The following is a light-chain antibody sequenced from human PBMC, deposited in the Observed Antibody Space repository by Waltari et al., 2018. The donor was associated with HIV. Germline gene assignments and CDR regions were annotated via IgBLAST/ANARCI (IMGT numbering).Light chain of an antibody. V-gene: IGKV3-15*01. Sequence: EIVMTQSPVTLSVSPGERATLSCRASQSISGNLAWHQQKPGQAPRLLIYGASTRATGIPARFSGSGSGTEFTLTISSLQSEDFAVYYCQQYNNWPRTFGQGTKLEIK. J-gene: IGKJ2*01. CDR3: QQYNNWPRT. CDR2: GAS. CDR1: QSISGN.